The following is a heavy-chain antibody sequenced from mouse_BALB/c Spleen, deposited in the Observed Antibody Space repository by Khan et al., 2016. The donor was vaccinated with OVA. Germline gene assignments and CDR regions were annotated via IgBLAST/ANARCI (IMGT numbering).Heavy chain of an antibody. CDR3: ASDYWFTL. J-gene: IGHJ3*01. V-gene: IGHV5-6-5*01. CDR2: ISSDGST. CDR1: GFTFSNYA. D-gene: IGHD2-4*01. Sequence: EVELVESGGGLVKPGGSLKLSCAASGFTFSNYAMSWVRQTPEKRLEWVASISSDGSTYYPDSVKGRFTISRDNARHLLYLQMRSLRSEDTAMYYCASDYWFTLWGQGTLVTVSA.